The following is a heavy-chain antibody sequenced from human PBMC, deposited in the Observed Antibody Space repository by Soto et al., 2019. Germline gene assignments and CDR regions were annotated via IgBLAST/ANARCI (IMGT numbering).Heavy chain of an antibody. CDR1: GFTFSSYA. CDR2: ISGSGGST. D-gene: IGHD6-19*01. Sequence: GGSLRLSCAASGFTFSSYAMSWVRQAPGKGLEWVSAISGSGGSTYYADSVKGRFTISRDNSKNTLYLQMNSLRAEDPAVYYCASSSGWPFDYWGQGTLVTVSS. J-gene: IGHJ4*02. CDR3: ASSSGWPFDY. V-gene: IGHV3-23*01.